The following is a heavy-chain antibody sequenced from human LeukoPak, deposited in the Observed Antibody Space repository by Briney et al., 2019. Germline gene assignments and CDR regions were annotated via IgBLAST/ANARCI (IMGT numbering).Heavy chain of an antibody. CDR1: GFTFSDYY. J-gene: IGHJ5*02. V-gene: IGHV3-11*04. CDR2: ISSSGSTI. Sequence: PGGSLRLSCAASGFTFSDYYMSWIRQAPGKGLEWVSYISSSGSTIYYADSVKGRFTISRDNAKNSLYLQMNSLRAEDTAVYYCARAHNSDFWSGYPQYNWFDPWGQGTLVTVSS. D-gene: IGHD3-3*01. CDR3: ARAHNSDFWSGYPQYNWFDP.